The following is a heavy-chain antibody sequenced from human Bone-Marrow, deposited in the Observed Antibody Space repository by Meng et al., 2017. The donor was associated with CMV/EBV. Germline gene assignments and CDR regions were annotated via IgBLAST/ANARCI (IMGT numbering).Heavy chain of an antibody. V-gene: IGHV4-39*07. Sequence: QLQRQESGTGLVKPSQTLSLTGTAFGGSISSSSYYWGWMRQPPGKGLEWIGSIYYSGSTYYNPSLKSRVTISVDTSKNQFSLKLSSVTAADTAVYYCARGGWFDPWGQGTLVTVSS. CDR3: ARGGWFDP. CDR2: IYYSGST. CDR1: GGSISSSSYY. J-gene: IGHJ5*02.